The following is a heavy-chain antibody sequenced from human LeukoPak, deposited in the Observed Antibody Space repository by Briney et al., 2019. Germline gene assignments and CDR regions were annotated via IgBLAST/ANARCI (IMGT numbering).Heavy chain of an antibody. CDR2: INHSGST. D-gene: IGHD3-16*02. Sequence: SETLSLTCAVYGGSFSGYYWSWIRQPPGKGLEWIGEINHSGSTNYNPSLKSRVTISVDTSKNQFSLKLNSVTAADTALYYCARRKNYVWGSYRYAFDIWGQGTMVTVSS. CDR1: GGSFSGYY. CDR3: ARRKNYVWGSYRYAFDI. V-gene: IGHV4-34*01. J-gene: IGHJ3*02.